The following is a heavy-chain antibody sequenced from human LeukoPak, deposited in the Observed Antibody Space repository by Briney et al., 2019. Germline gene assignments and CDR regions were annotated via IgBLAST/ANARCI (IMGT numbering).Heavy chain of an antibody. Sequence: PGGSLRLSCAVSGFTLRSYAMTWVRQAPGKGLEWLSGISGGGGNTYYADSVKGRFTISRDNSKNTLYLQMNSLRAEDTAVYFCARDWWLRAAAGADDCWGQGTLVTVSS. V-gene: IGHV3-23*01. CDR2: ISGGGGNT. CDR1: GFTLRSYA. J-gene: IGHJ4*02. CDR3: ARDWWLRAAAGADDC. D-gene: IGHD6-13*01.